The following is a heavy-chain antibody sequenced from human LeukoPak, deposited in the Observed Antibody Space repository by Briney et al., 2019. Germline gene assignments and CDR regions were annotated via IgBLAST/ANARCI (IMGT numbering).Heavy chain of an antibody. CDR1: GFTFGSYG. J-gene: IGHJ6*02. CDR3: ARKKRVDTDSIMVYYYYAMDV. D-gene: IGHD5-18*01. V-gene: IGHV3-33*01. Sequence: GRSLRLSCAASGFTFGSYGMHWVRQAPGKGLEWVAVIWYDGSNKYYADSVKGRFTISRGNSKKTLYLQMNNLRAEDTAVYYCARKKRVDTDSIMVYYYYAMDVWGQGTTVTVSS. CDR2: IWYDGSNK.